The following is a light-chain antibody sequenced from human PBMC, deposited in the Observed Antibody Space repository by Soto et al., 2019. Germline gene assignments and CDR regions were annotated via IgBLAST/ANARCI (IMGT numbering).Light chain of an antibody. CDR3: HQYDNRPLT. CDR1: QDISNY. CDR2: DAS. Sequence: DIQMTQSPSSLSASVGDRVTITCQASQDISNYLNWYQQKPGKAPKLLIYDASNLETGVPSRFSGSGSGTDFTFTITSLQPQDIATYYCHQYDNRPLTFGGGTKVEIK. J-gene: IGKJ4*01. V-gene: IGKV1-33*01.